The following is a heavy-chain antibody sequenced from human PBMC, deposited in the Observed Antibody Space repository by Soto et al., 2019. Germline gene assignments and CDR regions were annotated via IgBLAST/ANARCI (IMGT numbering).Heavy chain of an antibody. D-gene: IGHD3-16*01. CDR2: IYPGDSDT. V-gene: IGHV5-51*01. CDR1: GYSFTSYW. Sequence: GASLKISCKGSGYSFTSYWIGWVRQMPGKGLEWMGIIYPGDSDTRYSPSFQGQVTISADKSISTAYLQWSSLKASDTAMYYCARGGGRIDAASGSGFDIWGQGTMVTVSS. CDR3: ARGGGRIDAASGSGFDI. J-gene: IGHJ3*02.